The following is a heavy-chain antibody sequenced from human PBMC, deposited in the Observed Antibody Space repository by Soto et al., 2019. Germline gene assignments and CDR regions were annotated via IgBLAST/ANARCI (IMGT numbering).Heavy chain of an antibody. Sequence: GGSLRLSCAASGFTFSSYGMHWVRQAPGKGLEWVAVIWYDGSNKYYADSVKGRLTISRDNSKNTLYLQMNSLRAEDTAVYYCARGAGKGGYDYIWGSYPPGPYFDYWGQGTLVTVSS. CDR3: ARGAGKGGYDYIWGSYPPGPYFDY. V-gene: IGHV3-33*01. J-gene: IGHJ4*02. CDR1: GFTFSSYG. D-gene: IGHD3-16*02. CDR2: IWYDGSNK.